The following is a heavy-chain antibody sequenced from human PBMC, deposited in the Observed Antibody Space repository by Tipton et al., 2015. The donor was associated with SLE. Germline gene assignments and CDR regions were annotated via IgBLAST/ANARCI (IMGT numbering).Heavy chain of an antibody. V-gene: IGHV3-21*01. CDR3: ATGYSGYDPGAYY. CDR1: GFTFSSYS. D-gene: IGHD5-12*01. CDR2: ISSSSSYI. J-gene: IGHJ4*02. Sequence: GSLRLSCAASGFTFSSYSMNWVRQAPGKGLEWVSSISSSSSYIYYADSVKGRFTISRDNAKNSLYLQMNSLRAEDTAVYYCATGYSGYDPGAYYWGQGTLVTVSS.